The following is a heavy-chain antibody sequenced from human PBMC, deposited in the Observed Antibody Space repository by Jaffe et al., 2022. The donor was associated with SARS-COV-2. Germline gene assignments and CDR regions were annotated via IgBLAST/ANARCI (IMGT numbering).Heavy chain of an antibody. CDR1: GDSISSSY. CDR3: ARGSGWYFY. V-gene: IGHV4-59*01. D-gene: IGHD6-19*01. CDR2: INYSGST. Sequence: QVQLQESGPGLVKPSETLSLTCTVSGDSISSSYWSWVRQPPGKGLEWIGYINYSGSTNYNPSLKSRVTISLDTSKNQFSLELTSVTAADTAVYYCARGSGWYFYWGQGTLVTVSS. J-gene: IGHJ4*02.